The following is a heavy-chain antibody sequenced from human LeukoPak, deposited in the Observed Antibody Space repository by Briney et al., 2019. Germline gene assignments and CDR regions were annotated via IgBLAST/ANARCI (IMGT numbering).Heavy chain of an antibody. CDR3: ARVPGEWSMYYFDY. CDR2: IIPILGIA. J-gene: IGHJ4*02. CDR1: GGTFSSYT. Sequence: SVKVSCKASGGTFSSYTISWVRQAPGQGLEWMGRIIPILGIANYARKFQGRVTITADKSTSTAYMELSSLRSEDTAVYYCARVPGEWSMYYFDYWGQGTLVTVSS. D-gene: IGHD3-3*01. V-gene: IGHV1-69*02.